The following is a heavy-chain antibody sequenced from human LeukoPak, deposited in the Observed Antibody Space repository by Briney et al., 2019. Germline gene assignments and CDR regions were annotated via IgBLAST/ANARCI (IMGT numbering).Heavy chain of an antibody. Sequence: GGSLRLSCAASGFSFDDYTMHWVRQAPGKGLGWVSLITRDGGSTFYADSVKGRFTISRDKSKNSLYLQMNSLRIEDTALYYCATERLKYFDYWGQGTLVTVSS. CDR3: ATERLKYFDY. V-gene: IGHV3-43*01. J-gene: IGHJ4*02. CDR2: ITRDGGST. CDR1: GFSFDDYT.